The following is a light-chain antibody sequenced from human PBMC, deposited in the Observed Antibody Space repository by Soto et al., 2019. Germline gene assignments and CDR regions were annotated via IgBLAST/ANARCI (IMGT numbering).Light chain of an antibody. CDR2: GAS. Sequence: EIVMTQPPATLSVSPGERATLSCRASQSIASSLAWYQQQPGQPPRFLIYGASTRASGVPDRFSGSGSGTDFTLTISNLQPEDFAVYYCQQYNDWPMYTFGQGTKLEIK. J-gene: IGKJ2*01. CDR1: QSIASS. CDR3: QQYNDWPMYT. V-gene: IGKV3D-15*01.